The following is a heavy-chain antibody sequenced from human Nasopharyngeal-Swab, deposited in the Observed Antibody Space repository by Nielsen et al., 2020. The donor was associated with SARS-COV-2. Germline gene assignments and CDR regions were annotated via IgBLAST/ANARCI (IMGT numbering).Heavy chain of an antibody. J-gene: IGHJ1*01. D-gene: IGHD6-19*01. Sequence: ASVKVSCKASGYTFTSYGISWVRQAPGQGLEWMGLINPSGGSTSYAQKFQGRVTMTRDTSTSTVYMELSSLRSEDTAVYYCARNYWVAGTEYFQHWGQGTLVTVSS. CDR3: ARNYWVAGTEYFQH. CDR1: GYTFTSYG. V-gene: IGHV1-46*01. CDR2: INPSGGST.